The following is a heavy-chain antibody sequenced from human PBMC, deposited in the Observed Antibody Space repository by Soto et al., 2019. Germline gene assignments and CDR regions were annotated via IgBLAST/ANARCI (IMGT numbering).Heavy chain of an antibody. Sequence: EVQLVESGGGLVQPGGSLRLSCAASGFTFNSYSMNWVRQAPGKGLEWVSYISSSSGSIIYYADSVKGRFTISRDNAKNSLYLQMNSLRAEDTAVYYCARDRRAWGSSDAFDLWGQGTMVTVSS. CDR2: ISSSSGSII. D-gene: IGHD7-27*01. CDR1: GFTFNSYS. J-gene: IGHJ3*01. CDR3: ARDRRAWGSSDAFDL. V-gene: IGHV3-48*01.